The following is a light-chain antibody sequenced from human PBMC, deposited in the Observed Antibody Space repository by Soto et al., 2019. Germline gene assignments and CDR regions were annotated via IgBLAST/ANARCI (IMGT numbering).Light chain of an antibody. Sequence: DIVMTQSPDSLAVSLGERATINCKSSQSVLYSSNNKNYLAWYQQKPGQPPKLLIYWASTRESGVPDRFSGSGSGTDFTLTIRSLQAEYVAVYYCQQYYSTPWTFGQGTKVEIK. CDR3: QQYYSTPWT. CDR2: WAS. CDR1: QSVLYSSNNKNY. V-gene: IGKV4-1*01. J-gene: IGKJ1*01.